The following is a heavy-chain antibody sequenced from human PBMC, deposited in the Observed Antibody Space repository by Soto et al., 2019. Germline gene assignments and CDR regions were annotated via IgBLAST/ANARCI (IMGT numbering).Heavy chain of an antibody. Sequence: GGSLRLSCAASGFTFSSYGMHWVRQAPGKGLEWVAVISYDGSNKYYADSVKGRFTISRDNSKNTLYLQMNSLRAEDTAVYYCAKDKGNWNYRYFDYWGQGTLVTVSS. CDR1: GFTFSSYG. CDR2: ISYDGSNK. CDR3: AKDKGNWNYRYFDY. J-gene: IGHJ4*02. D-gene: IGHD1-7*01. V-gene: IGHV3-30*18.